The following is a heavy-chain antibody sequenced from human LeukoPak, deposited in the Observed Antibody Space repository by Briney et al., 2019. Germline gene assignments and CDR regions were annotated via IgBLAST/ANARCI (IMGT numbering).Heavy chain of an antibody. Sequence: PSETLSVTCAVYGGSFSGHYWSCIRQPPGKGLEWIGEINHSGSTNYNPSLKSRVTISVDTSKNQFSLKLSSVTAADTAVYYCARAKRRAHFDYWGQGTLVTVSS. D-gene: IGHD4/OR15-4a*01. CDR2: INHSGST. CDR1: GGSFSGHY. V-gene: IGHV4-34*01. J-gene: IGHJ4*02. CDR3: ARAKRRAHFDY.